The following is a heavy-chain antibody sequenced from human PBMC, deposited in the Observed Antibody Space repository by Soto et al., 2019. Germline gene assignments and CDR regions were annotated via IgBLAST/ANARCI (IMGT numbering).Heavy chain of an antibody. D-gene: IGHD6-6*01. J-gene: IGHJ5*02. CDR3: ERDKDWEQLVLCWFDP. CDR2: ISYDGSNK. CDR1: GFTFSSYA. Sequence: GGSLRLSCAASGFTFSSYAMHWVRQAPGNGLGWVAVISYDGSNKYYADSVKGRLTITRDNTKNTLYLQMNSLRAEDTAVYYCERDKDWEQLVLCWFDPWGQGTLVTVSS. V-gene: IGHV3-30-3*01.